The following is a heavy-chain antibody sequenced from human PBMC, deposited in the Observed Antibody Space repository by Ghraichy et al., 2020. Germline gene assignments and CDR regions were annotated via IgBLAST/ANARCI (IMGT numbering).Heavy chain of an antibody. Sequence: GESLNISCAASGFTFSNYVMSWVRQAPGEGLEWVSSISDSGDNTNYADSVRGRFTISRDNSKNTLYLQMNSLRGDDTAVYYCARQVDFDYWGQGTLVTVSS. V-gene: IGHV3-23*01. CDR3: ARQVDFDY. D-gene: IGHD5-12*01. CDR2: ISDSGDNT. J-gene: IGHJ4*02. CDR1: GFTFSNYV.